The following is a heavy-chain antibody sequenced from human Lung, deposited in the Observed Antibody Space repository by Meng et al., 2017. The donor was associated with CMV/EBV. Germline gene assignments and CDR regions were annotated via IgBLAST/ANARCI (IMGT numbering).Heavy chain of an antibody. CDR2: FYRGDFGT. J-gene: IGHJ4*02. CDR1: GFTFSSYA. Sequence: GESLKISCAASGFTFSSYAMSWVRQAPGKGLEWVSVFYRGDFGTNYVDSVKGRFTISKDSSSNTLYLQMNSLRVEYSAVYYCVKDNTSGWWDYWGQGTLVTVSS. D-gene: IGHD2-15*01. V-gene: IGHV3-23*03. CDR3: VKDNTSGWWDY.